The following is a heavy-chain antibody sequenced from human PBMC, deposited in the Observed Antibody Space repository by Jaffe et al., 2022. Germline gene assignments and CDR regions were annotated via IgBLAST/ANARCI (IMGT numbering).Heavy chain of an antibody. D-gene: IGHD4-4*01. J-gene: IGHJ4*02. Sequence: EVQLVESGGGLVQPGRSLRLSCAASGFTFDDYAMHWVRQAPGKGLEWVSGISWNSGSIGYADSVKGRFTISRDNAKNSLYLQMNSLRAEDTALYYCAKDTGTTPLYYFDYWGQGTLVTVSS. CDR2: ISWNSGSI. V-gene: IGHV3-9*01. CDR3: AKDTGTTPLYYFDY. CDR1: GFTFDDYA.